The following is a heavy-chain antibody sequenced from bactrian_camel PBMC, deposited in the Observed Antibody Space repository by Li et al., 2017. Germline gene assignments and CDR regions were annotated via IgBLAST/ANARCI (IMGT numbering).Heavy chain of an antibody. D-gene: IGHD6*01. V-gene: IGHV3S53*01. CDR1: GVSTSC. CDR2: IDSDGST. Sequence: QVQLVESGGGSVLAGGSLRLSCTASGVSTSCMAWFREAPGKEREGVATIDSDGSTLYADSVKGRFTISQDNAKSTVYLQMNDLKIEDTAMYYCAAMCPSPGKLLGSDYWGQGTQVTVS. CDR3: AAMCPSPGKLLGSDY. J-gene: IGHJ4*01.